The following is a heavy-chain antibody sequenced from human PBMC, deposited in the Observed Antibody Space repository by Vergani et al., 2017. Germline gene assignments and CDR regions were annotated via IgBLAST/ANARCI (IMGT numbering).Heavy chain of an antibody. CDR2: IIPILGIA. Sequence: QVQLVQSGAEVKKPGSSVKVSCKASGGTFSSYTISWVRQAPGQGLEGMGRIIPILGIANYAQKFQGRVTITADKSTSTAYMELSSLRSEDTAVYYCAITGAARPDDYWGQGTLVTVSS. CDR1: GGTFSSYT. J-gene: IGHJ4*02. V-gene: IGHV1-69*02. D-gene: IGHD6-6*01. CDR3: AITGAARPDDY.